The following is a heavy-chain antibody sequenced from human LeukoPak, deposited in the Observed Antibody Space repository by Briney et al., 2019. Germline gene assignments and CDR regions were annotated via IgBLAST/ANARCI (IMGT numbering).Heavy chain of an antibody. CDR1: GFIISNYA. Sequence: PGGSLRLSCSASGFIISNYAMHWVRQATGKGLEYVSAISGNGGSTYYADSVKGRFTISRDNSKNTMYLQMSSLRAEDTAIYHCVKDLYKGDSSSWYYFDYWGQGTLVTVSS. J-gene: IGHJ4*02. D-gene: IGHD6-13*01. CDR3: VKDLYKGDSSSWYYFDY. V-gene: IGHV3-64D*06. CDR2: ISGNGGST.